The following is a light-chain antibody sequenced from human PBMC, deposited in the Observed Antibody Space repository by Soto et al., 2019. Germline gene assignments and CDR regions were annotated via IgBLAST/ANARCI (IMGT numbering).Light chain of an antibody. CDR3: SSYTGSGIYVV. Sequence: QSALTHPASVSGSPGQSITISCTGTSSDVCDYNYVSWYQQHPGKAHKLMIYDVNNRPSGVSDRFSGSKSGNTASLTISGLQAAAEADYYCSSYTGSGIYVVFCGGTKLTVL. V-gene: IGLV2-14*01. J-gene: IGLJ2*01. CDR2: DVN. CDR1: SSDVCDYNY.